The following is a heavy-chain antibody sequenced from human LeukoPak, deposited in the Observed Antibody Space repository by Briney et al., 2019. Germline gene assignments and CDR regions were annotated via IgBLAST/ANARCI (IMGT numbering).Heavy chain of an antibody. D-gene: IGHD2-2*01. J-gene: IGHJ4*02. Sequence: SETLSLTCTVSGASISSSSYYWGWIRQPPGKGLEWIGSIYYSGSTYYNPSLKSRVTISVDTSKNQFSLKLSSVTAADTAVYYCARQPAGIVVVPAAIGGGFDYWGQGTLVTVSS. CDR1: GASISSSSYY. V-gene: IGHV4-39*01. CDR2: IYYSGST. CDR3: ARQPAGIVVVPAAIGGGFDY.